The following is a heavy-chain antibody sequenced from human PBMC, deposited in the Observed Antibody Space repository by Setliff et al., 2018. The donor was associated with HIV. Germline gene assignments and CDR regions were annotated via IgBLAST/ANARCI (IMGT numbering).Heavy chain of an antibody. CDR1: GESFSDDY. CDR2: IYYSGST. J-gene: IGHJ5*02. V-gene: IGHV4-34*01. D-gene: IGHD6-13*01. CDR3: ARLRAAGTVHYFDP. Sequence: SETLSLTCAVYGESFSDDYWGWIRQPPGKGLEWIGNIYYSGSTYYNPSLKGRITISVFTSSQQLSLTLTSVTPADTAVYYCARLRAAGTVHYFDPWGQGTQVTVSS.